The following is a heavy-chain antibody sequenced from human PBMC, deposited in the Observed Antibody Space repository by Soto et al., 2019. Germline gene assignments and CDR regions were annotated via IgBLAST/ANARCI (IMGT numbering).Heavy chain of an antibody. D-gene: IGHD3-3*01. CDR3: ARGGQDFWSGPFDY. Sequence: SETLSLTCTVSGGSISNYFCNWIRQPAGKGLEWIGRIDNSGSTNYNPSPKSRITMSADTSRNQFSLKLNSVTAADTAVYYCARGGQDFWSGPFDYWGQGALVTVSS. CDR2: IDNSGST. CDR1: GGSISNYF. J-gene: IGHJ4*02. V-gene: IGHV4-4*07.